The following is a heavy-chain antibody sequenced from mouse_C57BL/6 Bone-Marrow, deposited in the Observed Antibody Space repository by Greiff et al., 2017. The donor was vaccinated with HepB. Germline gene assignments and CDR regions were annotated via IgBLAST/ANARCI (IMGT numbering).Heavy chain of an antibody. CDR2: INPGSGGT. Sequence: QVQLQQSGAELVRPGTSVKVSCKASGYAFTNYLIEWVKQRPGQGLEWIGVINPGSGGTNYNEKFKGKATLTADKSSSTAYMQLSSLTSEDSAVSFCARYGYDYEFAYWGQGTLVTVSA. J-gene: IGHJ3*01. D-gene: IGHD2-4*01. V-gene: IGHV1-54*01. CDR1: GYAFTNYL. CDR3: ARYGYDYEFAY.